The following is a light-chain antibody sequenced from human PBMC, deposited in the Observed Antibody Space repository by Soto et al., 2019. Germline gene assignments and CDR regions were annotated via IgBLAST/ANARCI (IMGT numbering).Light chain of an antibody. CDR1: QSLSSNY. J-gene: IGKJ3*01. CDR2: GAS. Sequence: EIVLTQSPGTLSLSPGERATLSCRASQSLSSNYLAWYQQRPGQSPRLLVYGASSRATGIPDRFSGSGFGTDFALTISRLEPEGSAVYYCHQYDNAPFTFGPGTRVGIK. CDR3: HQYDNAPFT. V-gene: IGKV3-20*01.